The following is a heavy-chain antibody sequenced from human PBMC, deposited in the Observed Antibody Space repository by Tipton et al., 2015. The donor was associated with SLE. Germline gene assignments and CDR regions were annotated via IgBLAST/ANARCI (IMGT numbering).Heavy chain of an antibody. CDR2: IGITSTTV. J-gene: IGHJ4*02. D-gene: IGHD3-10*01. V-gene: IGHV3-11*04. CDR3: ASDITLVRE. Sequence: SLRLSCAASGFKFGDFYMSWIRQAPGKGLEWVAYIGITSTTVHYADSVKGRFTISRDNANNLLFLQMDTLRVEDTAKYYCASDITLVREWGQGTLVTVSS. CDR1: GFKFGDFY.